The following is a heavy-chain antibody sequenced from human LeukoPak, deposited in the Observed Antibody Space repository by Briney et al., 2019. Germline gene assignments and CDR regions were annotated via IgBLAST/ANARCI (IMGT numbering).Heavy chain of an antibody. V-gene: IGHV3-23*01. CDR3: GKDPNGDYVGAFDF. Sequence: AGESLRLSCAASGFTFSDYALIWVRQAPGKGLEWISAIRGTGGTTYYADSVKGRCTISRDNSRNTVYLQMNSLRAEDTALYFCGKDPNGDYVGAFDFWGPGTMVTVSS. J-gene: IGHJ3*01. CDR1: GFTFSDYA. D-gene: IGHD4-17*01. CDR2: IRGTGGTT.